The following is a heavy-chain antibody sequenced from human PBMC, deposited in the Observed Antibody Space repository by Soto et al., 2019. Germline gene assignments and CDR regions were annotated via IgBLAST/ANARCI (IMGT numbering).Heavy chain of an antibody. Sequence: PGGSLRLSCAASGFTFSSFGMHWVRQAPGKGLEWVTVISYDGSNKYYADSVKGRFTISRDNSKNTLSLEMNSLRAEDTAVYYCEKDRSGSSGPGIDYWGQGTLVTVSS. CDR3: EKDRSGSSGPGIDY. D-gene: IGHD1-26*01. V-gene: IGHV3-30*18. J-gene: IGHJ4*02. CDR1: GFTFSSFG. CDR2: ISYDGSNK.